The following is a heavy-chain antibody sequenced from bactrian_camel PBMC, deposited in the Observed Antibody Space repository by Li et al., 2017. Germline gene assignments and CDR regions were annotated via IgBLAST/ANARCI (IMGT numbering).Heavy chain of an antibody. Sequence: VQLVESGGGSVQAGGSLRLSCAYSGATADRLYMAWFRQAPGKEREAVAGITRYDITHYADSVKGRFTISRDNARNTMYLQMDSLKTEDTAVYYCGTRYPGSWYRTYWGQGTQVTVS. J-gene: IGHJ4*01. CDR1: GATADRLY. V-gene: IGHV3S55*01. CDR2: ITRYDIT. D-gene: IGHD6*01. CDR3: GTRYPGSWYRTY.